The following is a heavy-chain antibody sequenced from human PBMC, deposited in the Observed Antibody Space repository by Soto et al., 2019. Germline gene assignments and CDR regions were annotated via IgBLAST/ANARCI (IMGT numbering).Heavy chain of an antibody. Sequence: EVQLVESGGGLVQPGGSLKLSCAASGFTFSGSALHWVRQASGKGLEWVGRIRSKGNNYATAYGASLKGRFTISRDDSRNTEYLQMNSLNTEDTAVYYCSRQDSDFWSGNPKYYMDVWGKGTTVTVSS. CDR2: IRSKGNNYAT. V-gene: IGHV3-73*01. CDR1: GFTFSGSA. CDR3: SRQDSDFWSGNPKYYMDV. D-gene: IGHD3-3*01. J-gene: IGHJ6*03.